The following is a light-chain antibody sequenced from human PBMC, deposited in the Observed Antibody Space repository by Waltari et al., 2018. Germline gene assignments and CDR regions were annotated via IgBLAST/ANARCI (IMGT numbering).Light chain of an antibody. J-gene: IGKJ4*01. Sequence: DIVMTQSPDSLAVSLGERATINCKSSQTVLYSSNNKNYLAWYQQKPGQPPKLRIYWASTRESCVPDRFSGSGSVTDFTLTISSLQAEDVAVYYCQQYSTTPLTFGGGTKVEVK. V-gene: IGKV4-1*01. CDR1: QTVLYSSNNKNY. CDR2: WAS. CDR3: QQYSTTPLT.